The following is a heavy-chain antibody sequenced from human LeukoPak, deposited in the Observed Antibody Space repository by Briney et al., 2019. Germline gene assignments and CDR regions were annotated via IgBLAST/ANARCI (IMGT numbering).Heavy chain of an antibody. D-gene: IGHD3-10*01. CDR2: ISYDGSNK. CDR1: GFTFSSYA. CDR3: VREVRGATTVFDY. J-gene: IGHJ4*02. V-gene: IGHV3-30-3*01. Sequence: QAGRSLRLSCVASGFTFSSYAVHWVRQAPGKGLEWVAVISYDGSNKYYADSVKGRFTISRDNSKNTLYLQMNSLRAEDTAVYFCVREVRGATTVFDYWGQGSLVTVSS.